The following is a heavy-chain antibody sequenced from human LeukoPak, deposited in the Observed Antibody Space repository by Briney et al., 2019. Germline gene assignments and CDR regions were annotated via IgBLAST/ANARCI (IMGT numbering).Heavy chain of an antibody. J-gene: IGHJ5*02. CDR3: ARDRGGSGSYMPNWFDP. CDR1: GFTFSSYT. D-gene: IGHD3-10*01. Sequence: GGSLRLSCATSGFTFSSYTMNWVRQAPGKGLEWISSILSDSGTTIHYADSVKGRFTISRDDAKNSLYLQMNSLRAEDTAVYYCARDRGGSGSYMPNWFDPWGQGTLVTVSS. CDR2: ILSDSGTTI. V-gene: IGHV3-48*04.